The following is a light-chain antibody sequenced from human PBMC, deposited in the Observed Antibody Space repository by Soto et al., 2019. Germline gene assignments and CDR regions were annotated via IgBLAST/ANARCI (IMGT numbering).Light chain of an antibody. J-gene: IGKJ5*01. Sequence: DLVMTQSPLSLPVIPGEPASISCRSSQSLQHSNGNSPLDWYLQKPGQSPQLLIYLGSNRASGVPDRFSGSGSGTDFTLRISRVEPEDAGIYYCMQALQTPVTFGQGTRLEIK. V-gene: IGKV2-28*01. CDR3: MQALQTPVT. CDR2: LGS. CDR1: QSLQHSNGNSP.